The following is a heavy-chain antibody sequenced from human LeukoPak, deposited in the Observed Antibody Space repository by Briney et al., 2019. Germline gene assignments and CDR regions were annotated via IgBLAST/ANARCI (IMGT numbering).Heavy chain of an antibody. Sequence: GGSLRLSCAASGFTFSSYGMHWVRQAPGKGLEWVAVIWYDGSNKYYADSVKGRFTISRDNSKNTLYLQMNSLRAEDTAVYYCARAGGYYDSSGYLGYWGQGTLVTVSS. J-gene: IGHJ4*02. CDR3: ARAGGYYDSSGYLGY. D-gene: IGHD3-22*01. CDR1: GFTFSSYG. CDR2: IWYDGSNK. V-gene: IGHV3-33*01.